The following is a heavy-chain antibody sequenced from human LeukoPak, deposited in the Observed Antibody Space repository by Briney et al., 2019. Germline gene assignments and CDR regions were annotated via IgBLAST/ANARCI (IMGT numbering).Heavy chain of an antibody. V-gene: IGHV1-18*01. CDR1: GYXFTSYG. D-gene: IGHD6-13*01. CDR3: AREPSSPIAAAGYYYYGMDV. J-gene: IGHJ6*02. CDR2: ISAYNGNT. Sequence: GASVKVSCKASGYXFTSYGISWVRQAPGQGLEWRGWISAYNGNTNYAQKLQGRVTMTTDTSTSTAYMELRSLRSDDTAVYYCAREPSSPIAAAGYYYYGMDVWGQGTTVTVSS.